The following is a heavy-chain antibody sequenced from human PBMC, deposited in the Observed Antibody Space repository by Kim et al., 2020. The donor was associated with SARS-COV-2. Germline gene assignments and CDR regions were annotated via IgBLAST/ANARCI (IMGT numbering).Heavy chain of an antibody. J-gene: IGHJ4*01. D-gene: IGHD3-22*01. CDR2: IYAGGHT. V-gene: IGHV3-53*01. Sequence: GGSLRLSCAVSGFTVTSSYLGWVRQAPGKGLEWVSVIYAGGHTEYGDSVKGRFTISRDNSKNTLHLHMNGLRIEDTAVYYCARGHSYNDSSGYFPYWGHGTLVTVPS. CDR1: GFTVTSSY. CDR3: ARGHSYNDSSGYFPY.